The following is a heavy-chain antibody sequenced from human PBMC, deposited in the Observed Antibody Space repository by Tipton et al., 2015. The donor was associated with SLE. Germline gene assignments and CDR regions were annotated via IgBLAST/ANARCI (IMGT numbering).Heavy chain of an antibody. CDR1: GFTFSSYG. D-gene: IGHD6-13*01. CDR3: ATPSSSWYEEGPFDY. V-gene: IGHV3-30*02. J-gene: IGHJ4*02. CDR2: IRYDGSNK. Sequence: SLRLSCAASGFTFSSYGMHWVRQAPGKGLEWVAFIRYDGSNKYYVDSVKGRFTISRDNSKNMMYLQMNSLRAEDTAVYYCATPSSSWYEEGPFDYWGQGTLVTVPS.